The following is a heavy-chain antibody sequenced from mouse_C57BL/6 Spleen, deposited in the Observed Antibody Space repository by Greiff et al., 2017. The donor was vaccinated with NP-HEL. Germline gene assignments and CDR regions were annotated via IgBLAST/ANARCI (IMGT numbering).Heavy chain of an antibody. V-gene: IGHV1-26*01. CDR1: GYTFTDYY. Sequence: VQLQQSGPELVKPGASVKISCKASGYTFTDYYMNWVKQSHGKSLEWIGDINPNNGGTSYNQKFKGKATLTVDKSSSTAYMELRSLTSEDSAVYYCARSFITTVVADWYFDVWGTGTTVTVSS. J-gene: IGHJ1*03. CDR2: INPNNGGT. D-gene: IGHD1-1*01. CDR3: ARSFITTVVADWYFDV.